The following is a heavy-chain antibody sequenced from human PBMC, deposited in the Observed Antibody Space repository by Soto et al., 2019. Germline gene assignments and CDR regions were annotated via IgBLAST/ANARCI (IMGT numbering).Heavy chain of an antibody. CDR2: ISGGGGST. J-gene: IGHJ4*02. CDR1: GFTFSSYA. Sequence: GGSLRLSCAASGFTFSSYAMSWVRQAPGKGLEWVSAISGGGGSTYYADSVKGRFTISRDNSKNTLYLQMNSLRAEDTAVYYCAAATAAAGNGYWGQGTLVTVSS. D-gene: IGHD6-13*01. V-gene: IGHV3-23*01. CDR3: AAATAAAGNGY.